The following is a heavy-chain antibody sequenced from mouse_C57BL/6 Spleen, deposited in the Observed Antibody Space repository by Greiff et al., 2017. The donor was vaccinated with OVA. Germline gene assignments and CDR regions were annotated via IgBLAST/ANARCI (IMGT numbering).Heavy chain of an antibody. CDR2: ISYDGSN. D-gene: IGHD2-5*01. Sequence: EVQLQESGPGLVKPSQSLSLTCSVTGYSITSGYYWNWNRQLPGNKMEWMGYISYDGSNNYNPSIKNRITITRDTSKYQFLLKLNSVTTEDTATYYCAREEDSYINYYWCFDVWGTGTTVTVSS. V-gene: IGHV3-6*01. CDR1: GYSITSGYY. CDR3: AREEDSYINYYWCFDV. J-gene: IGHJ1*03.